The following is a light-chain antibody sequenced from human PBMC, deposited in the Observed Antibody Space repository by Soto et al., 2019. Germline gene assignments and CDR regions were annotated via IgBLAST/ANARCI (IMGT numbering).Light chain of an antibody. Sequence: EIVMTQSPATLSVAPGERATLSCRASQSISSNLAWYQQKPGQPPRPLFYGASPRATGVPPRFSGSGSGTEFTLTLSSLKSEDFAVYYCQQFDNWPPVWPFGQGTKVEVK. CDR2: GAS. J-gene: IGKJ1*01. CDR1: QSISSN. CDR3: QQFDNWPPVWP. V-gene: IGKV3-15*01.